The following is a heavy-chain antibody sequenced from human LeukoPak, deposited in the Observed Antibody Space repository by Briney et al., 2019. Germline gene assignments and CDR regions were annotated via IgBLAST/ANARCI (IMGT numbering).Heavy chain of an antibody. CDR2: INPNSGGT. CDR1: GYTFTGYY. Sequence: ASVKVSCKASGYTFTGYYMHWVRQAPGQGLEWMGWINPNSGGTNYAQKFQGRVTMTRDTSISTAYMELSRLRSDDTAVYYCARDVGVVPAAIDYFDYWGQGTLVTVSS. CDR3: ARDVGVVPAAIDYFDY. J-gene: IGHJ4*02. D-gene: IGHD2-2*01. V-gene: IGHV1-2*02.